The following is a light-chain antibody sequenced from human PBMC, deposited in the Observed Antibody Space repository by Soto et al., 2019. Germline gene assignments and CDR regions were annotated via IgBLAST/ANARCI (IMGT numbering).Light chain of an antibody. Sequence: DIPMTQSPSSLSASVGDSVTITCRASQSISNYLNWYQQKPGKAPKLLVYAASSLPSGVPSTLSGIGSGTDLALTISSLQPEDVATYYRQQSYSTSFTFGPGTKVDI. CDR3: QQSYSTSFT. CDR2: AAS. CDR1: QSISNY. J-gene: IGKJ3*01. V-gene: IGKV1-39*01.